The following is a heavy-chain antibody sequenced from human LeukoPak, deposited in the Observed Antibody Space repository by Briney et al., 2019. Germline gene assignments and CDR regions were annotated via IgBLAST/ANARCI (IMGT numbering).Heavy chain of an antibody. D-gene: IGHD6-19*01. CDR3: ARTVIAVAEFDY. CDR2: INPNSGGT. Sequence: ASVKVSCKASGYTFTGYYMHWVRQAPGQGLEWMGWINPNSGGTNYAQKFQGRVTMTRDTSISTAYMELSRLRSDDTAVYYCARTVIAVAEFDYWGQGTLVTVSS. V-gene: IGHV1-2*02. J-gene: IGHJ4*02. CDR1: GYTFTGYY.